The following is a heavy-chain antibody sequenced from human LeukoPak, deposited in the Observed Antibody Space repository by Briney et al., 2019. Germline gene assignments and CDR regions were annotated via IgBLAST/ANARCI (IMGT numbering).Heavy chain of an antibody. CDR3: ARDGPYCGGDCYSYYYYGMDV. Sequence: SVKVSCKASGGTFSSYAISWVRQAPGQGLEWMGRIIPILGIANYAQKFQGRVTITADKSTSTAYMELSSLRSEDTAVYYCARDGPYCGGDCYSYYYYGMDVWGQGTTVTVSS. V-gene: IGHV1-69*04. CDR2: IIPILGIA. D-gene: IGHD2-21*02. CDR1: GGTFSSYA. J-gene: IGHJ6*02.